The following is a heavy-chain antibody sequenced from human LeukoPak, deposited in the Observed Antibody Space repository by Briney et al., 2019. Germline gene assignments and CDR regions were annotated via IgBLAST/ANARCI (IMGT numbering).Heavy chain of an antibody. CDR1: GGSFSGYY. J-gene: IGHJ4*02. Sequence: PSETLSLTCAVYGGSFSGYYWSWIRQPPGKGLEWIGYIYYSGSTYYNPSLKSRVTISVDTSKNQFSLKLSSVTAADTAVYYCARAPLYSGTLDYWGQGTLVTVSS. V-gene: IGHV4-30-4*01. CDR3: ARAPLYSGTLDY. D-gene: IGHD4-23*01. CDR2: IYYSGST.